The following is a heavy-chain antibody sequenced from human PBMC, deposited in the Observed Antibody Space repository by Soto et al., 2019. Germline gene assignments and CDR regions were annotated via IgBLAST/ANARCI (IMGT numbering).Heavy chain of an antibody. J-gene: IGHJ4*02. CDR3: TRGQGYH. CDR1: GYTFTSXD. Sequence: ASVKVSCKASGYTFTSXDIYWVRQATGQVLEWMGLMNPFSGNAVYTQKFQDRVTMTRDTSINTAYMEMSGLRSEDTAVYYCTRGQGYHWGQGSLVTVSS. D-gene: IGHD2-15*01. V-gene: IGHV1-8*01. CDR2: MNPFSGNA.